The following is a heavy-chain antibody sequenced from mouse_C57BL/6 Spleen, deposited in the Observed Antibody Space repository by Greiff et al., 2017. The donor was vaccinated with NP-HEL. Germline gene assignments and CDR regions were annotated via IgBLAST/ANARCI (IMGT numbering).Heavy chain of an antibody. CDR1: GYTFTSYW. J-gene: IGHJ4*01. CDR3: ALDGYPYYAMDY. Sequence: QVQLQHPGTELVKPGASVKLSCKASGYTFTSYWMHWVKQRPGQGLEWIGNINPSNGGTNYNEKFKSKATLTVDKSSSTAYMQLSSLTSEDSAVYYCALDGYPYYAMDYWGQGTSVTVSS. D-gene: IGHD2-3*01. V-gene: IGHV1-53*01. CDR2: INPSNGGT.